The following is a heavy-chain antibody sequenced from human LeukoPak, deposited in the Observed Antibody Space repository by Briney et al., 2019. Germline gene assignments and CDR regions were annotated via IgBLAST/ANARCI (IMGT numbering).Heavy chain of an antibody. CDR3: ARATAAVAEELYFDY. CDR2: IYYSGST. Sequence: SETLSLTCTVSGGSISSYYWSWIRQPPGKGLEWIGYIYYSGSTNYNPSLKSRVTISVDTSKNQFSLKLSSVTAADTAVYYCARATAAVAEELYFDYWGQGTLVTVSS. D-gene: IGHD6-19*01. CDR1: GGSISSYY. J-gene: IGHJ4*02. V-gene: IGHV4-59*01.